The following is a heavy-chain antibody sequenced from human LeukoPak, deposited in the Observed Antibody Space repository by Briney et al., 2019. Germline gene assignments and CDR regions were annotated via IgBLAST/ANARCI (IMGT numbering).Heavy chain of an antibody. D-gene: IGHD5-18*01. Sequence: GGSLRLSCAASGFTFSSYSMNWVRQTPGKGLEWVSSISSTSTYIYYADSVKGRFTISRDNAKNSLYLQMNSLRAEDTAVYYCAREPTAMILWGQGTLVTVSP. CDR1: GFTFSSYS. CDR3: AREPTAMIL. J-gene: IGHJ4*02. CDR2: ISSTSTYI. V-gene: IGHV3-21*01.